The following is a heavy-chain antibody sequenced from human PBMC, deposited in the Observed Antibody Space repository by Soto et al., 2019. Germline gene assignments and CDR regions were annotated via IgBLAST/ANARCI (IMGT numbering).Heavy chain of an antibody. J-gene: IGHJ5*02. V-gene: IGHV4-59*12. Sequence: SETLSLTCTVSVGSISSYYWSWIRQPPGKGLEWIGYIYYSGSTNYNPSLKSRVTISVDTSKNQFSLTLRSVTAADTAMYYCVRDGTKNLRDWFDPWGQGILVTVSS. CDR1: VGSISSYY. D-gene: IGHD1-1*01. CDR3: VRDGTKNLRDWFDP. CDR2: IYYSGST.